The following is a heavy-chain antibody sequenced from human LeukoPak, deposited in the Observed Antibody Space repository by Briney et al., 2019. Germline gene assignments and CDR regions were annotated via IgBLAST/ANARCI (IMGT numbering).Heavy chain of an antibody. V-gene: IGHV7-4-1*02. CDR3: ARGVNFSGYSYSDAFDI. D-gene: IGHD5-18*01. CDR2: INTNTGNP. J-gene: IGHJ3*02. Sequence: GASVKVSCKASGYTFTSYAMNWVRQAPGQGLEWMGWINTNTGNPTYAQGFTGRFVFSLDTSVSTAYLQISSLKAEDTAVYYCARGVNFSGYSYSDAFDIWGQGTMVTVSS. CDR1: GYTFTSYA.